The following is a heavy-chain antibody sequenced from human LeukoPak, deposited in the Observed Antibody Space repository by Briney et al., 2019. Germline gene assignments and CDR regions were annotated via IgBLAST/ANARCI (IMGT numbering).Heavy chain of an antibody. Sequence: ASVKVSCKASGYTFASYDINWVRQATGQGLEWMGWMNPNSGNTGYAQKFQGRVTITRNTSMSTAYMELSSLRSEDTAVYYCARGSTKARGDYWGQGTLVTVSS. V-gene: IGHV1-8*03. CDR2: MNPNSGNT. J-gene: IGHJ4*02. CDR3: ARGSTKARGDY. D-gene: IGHD1-14*01. CDR1: GYTFASYD.